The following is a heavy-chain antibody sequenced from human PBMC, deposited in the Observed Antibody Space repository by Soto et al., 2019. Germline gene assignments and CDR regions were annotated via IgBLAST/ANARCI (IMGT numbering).Heavy chain of an antibody. CDR3: ARGRSSPNFDP. D-gene: IGHD6-6*01. J-gene: IGHJ5*02. V-gene: IGHV1-69*01. CDR1: GGTFTNSV. Sequence: VQLVQSGAEVRKPGSSVKVSCKISGGTFTNSVISWLRQAPGQGLEWMGGLIPIFGAANLAQKFQGRVTITADESTSTVNMELISLTSEDTAVYYCARGRSSPNFDPWGQGTLVTVSS. CDR2: LIPIFGAA.